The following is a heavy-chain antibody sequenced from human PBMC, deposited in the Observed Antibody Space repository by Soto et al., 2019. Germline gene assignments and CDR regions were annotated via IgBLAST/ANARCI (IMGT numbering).Heavy chain of an antibody. J-gene: IGHJ6*02. V-gene: IGHV3-73*01. Sequence: GGSLRLSXAASGFTFSGSAMHWVRQASGKGLEWVGRIRSKANSYATAYAASVKGRFTISRDDSKNTAYLQMNSLKTEDTAVYYCTLRFLEWLPHLDYYYGMDVWGQGTTVTVSS. CDR1: GFTFSGSA. D-gene: IGHD3-3*01. CDR3: TLRFLEWLPHLDYYYGMDV. CDR2: IRSKANSYAT.